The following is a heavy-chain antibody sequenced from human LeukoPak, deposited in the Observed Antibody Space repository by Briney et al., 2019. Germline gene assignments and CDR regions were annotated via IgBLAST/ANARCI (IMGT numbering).Heavy chain of an antibody. CDR1: GYIFTDYY. J-gene: IGHJ5*02. CDR2: INPNSGGT. V-gene: IGHV1/OR15-1*01. D-gene: IGHD1-26*01. Sequence: ASVKVSCKASGYIFTDYYMHWVRQAPGQELGWMGRINPNSGGTNYAQRFQGRVTMTRDTSISTAYTELSSLRSEDTATYYCARGGEDGWELISNWFDPWGQGTLVTVSS. CDR3: ARGGEDGWELISNWFDP.